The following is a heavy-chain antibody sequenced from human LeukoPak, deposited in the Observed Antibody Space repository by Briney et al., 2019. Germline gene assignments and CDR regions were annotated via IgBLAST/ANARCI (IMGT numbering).Heavy chain of an antibody. Sequence: SVKVSCKASGGTFSSYAISWVRQAPGQGLEWMGRIIPIFDIANYAQKFQGRITITADKSTSTAYMELSSLRSEDTAVYYCARDGLEWERIEEKGFDYWGQGTLVTVSS. CDR3: ARDGLEWERIEEKGFDY. D-gene: IGHD1-26*01. V-gene: IGHV1-69*04. CDR1: GGTFSSYA. CDR2: IIPIFDIA. J-gene: IGHJ4*02.